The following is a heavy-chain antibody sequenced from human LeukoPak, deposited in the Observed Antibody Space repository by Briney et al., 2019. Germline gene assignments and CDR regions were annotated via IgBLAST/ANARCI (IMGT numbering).Heavy chain of an antibody. Sequence: SQTLSLTCTVSGGSISSGSYYWSWIRQPAGKGLEWIGRIYTSGSTNYNPSLKSRVTISVDTSKNQFSLKLSSVTAADTAVYYCARGYSSGWYVDWGQGTLVTVSS. CDR2: IYTSGST. V-gene: IGHV4-61*02. CDR3: ARGYSSGWYVD. CDR1: GGSISSGSYY. J-gene: IGHJ4*02. D-gene: IGHD6-19*01.